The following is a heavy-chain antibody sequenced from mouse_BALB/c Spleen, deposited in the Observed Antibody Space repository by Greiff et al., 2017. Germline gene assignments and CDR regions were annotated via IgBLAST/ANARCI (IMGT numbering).Heavy chain of an antibody. V-gene: IGHV1-54*01. J-gene: IGHJ3*01. D-gene: IGHD2-4*01. CDR3: ARDDYSWFAY. Sequence: QVQLQQSGAELVRPGTSVKVSCKASGYAFTNYLIEWVKQRPGQGLEWIGVINPGSGGTNYNEKFKGKATLTADKSSSTAYMQLSSLTSDDSAVYFCARDDYSWFAYWGQGTLVTVSA. CDR1: GYAFTNYL. CDR2: INPGSGGT.